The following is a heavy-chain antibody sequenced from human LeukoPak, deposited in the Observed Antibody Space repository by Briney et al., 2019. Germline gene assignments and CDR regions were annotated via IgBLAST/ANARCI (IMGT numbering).Heavy chain of an antibody. Sequence: SQTLSLTCTVSGGSIISGDYYWSWIRQPPGKGLECIGYIYYSGSTYYNPSLKSRVTISVDTSKNQFSLKLSSVTAADTAVYYCARVVLMDIVATIKTLEYYFDYWGQETLVTVSS. CDR3: ARVVLMDIVATIKTLEYYFDY. J-gene: IGHJ4*02. CDR2: IYYSGST. CDR1: GGSIISGDYY. D-gene: IGHD5-12*01. V-gene: IGHV4-30-4*01.